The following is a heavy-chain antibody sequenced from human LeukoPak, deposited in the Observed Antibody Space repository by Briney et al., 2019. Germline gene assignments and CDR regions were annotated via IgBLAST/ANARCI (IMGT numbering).Heavy chain of an antibody. D-gene: IGHD2-2*01. Sequence: SETLSLTCTVSGGSISSGGYYWSWIRQPPGKGLEWIGYIYHSGSTYYNPSLKSRVTISVDRSKNQFSLKLSSVTAADTAVYYCARDRLSYGFDPWGQGTLVTVSS. CDR2: IYHSGST. V-gene: IGHV4-30-2*01. CDR1: GGSISSGGYY. J-gene: IGHJ5*02. CDR3: ARDRLSYGFDP.